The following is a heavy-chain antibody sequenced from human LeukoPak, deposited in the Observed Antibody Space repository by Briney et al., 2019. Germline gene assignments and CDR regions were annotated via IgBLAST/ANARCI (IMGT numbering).Heavy chain of an antibody. CDR3: AKDLSSSWFEGLDN. Sequence: PGGSLRLSCAASGFTLSTYGMYWVRQAPGKGLEWVAVIWNDGSNKHYADSVKGRFTISRDNSKNTLDLQMNSLRAEDTAMYYCAKDLSSSWFEGLDNWGQGTLVTVSS. CDR1: GFTLSTYG. D-gene: IGHD6-13*01. V-gene: IGHV3-33*06. J-gene: IGHJ4*02. CDR2: IWNDGSNK.